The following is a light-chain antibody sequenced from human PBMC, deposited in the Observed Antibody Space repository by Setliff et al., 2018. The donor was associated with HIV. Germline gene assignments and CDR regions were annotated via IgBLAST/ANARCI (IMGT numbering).Light chain of an antibody. Sequence: QSVLTQPPSVSAAPGQKVTISCSGSKSNIGDNFVSWYQKLPGTAPKLLIYENNKRPSGIPDRFSGSKSGTSATLDITGLQTGDEADYYCGTWDSRLSANGVFGGGTKGTVL. CDR1: KSNIGDNF. CDR2: ENN. V-gene: IGLV1-51*02. CDR3: GTWDSRLSANGV. J-gene: IGLJ3*02.